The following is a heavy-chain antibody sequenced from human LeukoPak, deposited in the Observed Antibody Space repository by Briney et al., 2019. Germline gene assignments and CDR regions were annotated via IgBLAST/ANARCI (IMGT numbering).Heavy chain of an antibody. V-gene: IGHV5-51*01. CDR1: GYSFTSYW. CDR3: AIRDSSGWYYFDY. Sequence: GESLKISCKASGYSFTSYWIGWVRQMPGKGLEWMGIIYPGDSDTRYSPSFQGQVTISADKSISTAYLQWSSLKASDTAMYHCAIRDSSGWYYFDYWGQGTLVTVSS. CDR2: IYPGDSDT. D-gene: IGHD6-19*01. J-gene: IGHJ4*02.